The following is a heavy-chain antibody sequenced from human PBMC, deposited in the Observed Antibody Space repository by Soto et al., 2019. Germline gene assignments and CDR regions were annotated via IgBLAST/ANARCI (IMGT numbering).Heavy chain of an antibody. CDR3: AKVFLSSSWYYFDY. Sequence: ASVKVSCKASGYTFTGYYMHWVRPAPGQGLEWMGWINPNSGGTNYAQKFQGRVTMTRDTSIRTAYMELSTPRSDDTAVYYCAKVFLSSSWYYFDYWGQGTLVTVSS. CDR2: INPNSGGT. D-gene: IGHD6-13*01. CDR1: GYTFTGYY. V-gene: IGHV1-2*02. J-gene: IGHJ4*02.